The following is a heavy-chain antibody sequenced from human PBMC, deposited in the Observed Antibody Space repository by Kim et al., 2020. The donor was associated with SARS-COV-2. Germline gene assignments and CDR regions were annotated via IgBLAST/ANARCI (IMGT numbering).Heavy chain of an antibody. CDR2: ISYDGSNK. V-gene: IGHV3-30-3*01. CDR3: ARDPIYYGSGSYYYYYGMDV. CDR1: GFTFSSYA. D-gene: IGHD3-10*01. Sequence: GGSLRLSCAASGFTFSSYAMHWVRQAPGKGLEWVAVISYDGSNKYYADSVKGRFTISRDNSKNTLYLQMNSLRAEDTAVYYCARDPIYYGSGSYYYYYGMDVWGQGTTVTVSS. J-gene: IGHJ6*02.